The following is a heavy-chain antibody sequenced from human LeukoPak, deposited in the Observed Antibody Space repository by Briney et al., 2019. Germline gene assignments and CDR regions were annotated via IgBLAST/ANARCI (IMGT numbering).Heavy chain of an antibody. V-gene: IGHV1-18*04. CDR1: GYTFTSYG. Sequence: GASVKVSCKASGYTFTSYGISGVRQAPGQGREWMGWISAYNGNTNYAQKLQGRVTMTTDTSTSTAYMELRSLRSDDTAVYYCARDLEMATIGYYYYGMDVWGQGTTVTVSS. CDR3: ARDLEMATIGYYYYGMDV. J-gene: IGHJ6*02. D-gene: IGHD5-24*01. CDR2: ISAYNGNT.